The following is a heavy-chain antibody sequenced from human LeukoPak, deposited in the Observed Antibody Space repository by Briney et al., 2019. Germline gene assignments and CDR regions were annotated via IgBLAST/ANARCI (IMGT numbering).Heavy chain of an antibody. CDR1: GFTFSNYW. V-gene: IGHV3-7*01. D-gene: IGHD3-9*01. CDR2: IKPNGIEK. Sequence: GGSLRLSCEGSGFTFSNYWMTWVRQAPGKGLEWVANIKPNGIEKHYADSVEGRFTISRDNAKNSLYLQMNSLRAEDTAVYYCARSRGYDLLTGYYYYFDYWGQGTLVTVSS. J-gene: IGHJ4*02. CDR3: ARSRGYDLLTGYYYYFDY.